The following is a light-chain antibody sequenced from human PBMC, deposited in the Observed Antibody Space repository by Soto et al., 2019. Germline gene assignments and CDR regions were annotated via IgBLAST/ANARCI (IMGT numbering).Light chain of an antibody. Sequence: QSVLTQPPSVSGAPGQSVTIACTGSSSNIGTDYDVHWYQQLPGTAPKLLIYGNSNRPSGVPDRFSGSKSGTSASLAITGLQAEDEADYYCQSYDSSLSGCVFGTGTKVTVL. CDR3: QSYDSSLSGCV. CDR2: GNS. V-gene: IGLV1-40*01. CDR1: SSNIGTDYD. J-gene: IGLJ1*01.